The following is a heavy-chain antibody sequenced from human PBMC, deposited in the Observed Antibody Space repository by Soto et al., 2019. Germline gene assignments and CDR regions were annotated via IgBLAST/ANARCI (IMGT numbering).Heavy chain of an antibody. Sequence: SETLSLTCTVSGGSISSSSYYWGWIRQPTGKGLEWIGSIYYSGSTYYNPSLKSRVTISVDTSKNQFSLKLSSVTAADTAVYYCARHEPSITIFGVVIPRNNWFDPWGQGTLVTVSS. CDR1: GGSISSSSYY. CDR2: IYYSGST. D-gene: IGHD3-3*01. J-gene: IGHJ5*02. V-gene: IGHV4-39*01. CDR3: ARHEPSITIFGVVIPRNNWFDP.